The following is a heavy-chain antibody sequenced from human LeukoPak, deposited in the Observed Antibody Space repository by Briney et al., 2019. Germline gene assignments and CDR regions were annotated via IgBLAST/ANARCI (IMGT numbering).Heavy chain of an antibody. D-gene: IGHD6-19*01. CDR3: ATKQWLAPPPDS. V-gene: IGHV3-74*01. J-gene: IGHJ4*02. CDR2: INTDGTVT. Sequence: GGSLRLSCAASGFTFSKYWMLWVRQAPGKGLESVSRINTDGTVTTYADSVKGRFTVSRDNADNTMFLQMNSVRDEDTAVYYWATKQWLAPPPDSWGQGTPVTGSS. CDR1: GFTFSKYW.